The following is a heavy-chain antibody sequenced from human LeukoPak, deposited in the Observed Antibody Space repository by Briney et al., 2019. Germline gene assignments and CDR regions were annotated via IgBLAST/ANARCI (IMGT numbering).Heavy chain of an antibody. J-gene: IGHJ4*02. D-gene: IGHD1-20*01. V-gene: IGHV3-64*01. CDR2: ISSNGGST. CDR1: GFTFSSYA. Sequence: GGSLRLSCAASGFTFSSYAMHWVRQAPGKGLEYVSAISSNGGSTYYANSVKGRFTISRDNSKNTLYLQVGSLRAEDTAVYYCATNNWNDVGPFDYWGQGTLVTVSS. CDR3: ATNNWNDVGPFDY.